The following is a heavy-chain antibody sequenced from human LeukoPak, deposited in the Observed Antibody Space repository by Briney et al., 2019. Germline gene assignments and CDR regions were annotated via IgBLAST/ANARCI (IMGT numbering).Heavy chain of an antibody. CDR2: IYYSGST. D-gene: IGHD3-16*02. CDR3: ARVSYDYVWGSYRYWFDP. V-gene: IGHV4-30-4*08. J-gene: IGHJ5*02. CDR1: GGSISSGDYY. Sequence: SQTLSLTCTVSGGSISSGDYYWSWIRQPPGKGLEWLGYIYYSGSTYYNPSLKSRVTISVVTSKNQFSLKLSAVTAADTAVYDCARVSYDYVWGSYRYWFDPWGQGTLVTVSS.